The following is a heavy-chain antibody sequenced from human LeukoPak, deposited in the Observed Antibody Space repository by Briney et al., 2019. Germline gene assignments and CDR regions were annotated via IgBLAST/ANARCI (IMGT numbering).Heavy chain of an antibody. Sequence: SGGSLRLSCAASGFTFSSFAMSWVRQAPGKGLEWVSTISGSGGSTYYADSVKGRFTISRDNSKDTLYLQMNSLRAEDTAVYYCAKDAVLGMSRYFDYWGQGTLVTDSS. V-gene: IGHV3-23*01. J-gene: IGHJ4*02. D-gene: IGHD3-16*01. CDR2: ISGSGGST. CDR1: GFTFSSFA. CDR3: AKDAVLGMSRYFDY.